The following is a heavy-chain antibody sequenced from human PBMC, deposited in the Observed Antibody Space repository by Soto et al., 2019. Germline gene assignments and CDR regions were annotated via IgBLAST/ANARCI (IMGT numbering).Heavy chain of an antibody. CDR1: GGTFSSYA. Sequence: QVQLVQSGAEVKKPGSSVKVSCKASGGTFSSYAISWVRHAPGQGLEWMGGIIPIFGTANYAQKFQGRVTITADESTSTAYMELSSLRSEDTAVYYCARDPVSFGGYDYSRFDYWGQGTLVTVSS. D-gene: IGHD5-12*01. CDR3: ARDPVSFGGYDYSRFDY. CDR2: IIPIFGTA. V-gene: IGHV1-69*01. J-gene: IGHJ4*02.